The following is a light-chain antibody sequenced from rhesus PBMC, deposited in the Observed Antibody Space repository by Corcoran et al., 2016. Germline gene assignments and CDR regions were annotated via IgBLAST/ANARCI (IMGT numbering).Light chain of an antibody. CDR1: QGISIW. CDR3: QQYSSRPLT. CDR2: KAS. V-gene: IGKV1-22*01. J-gene: IGKJ4*01. Sequence: DIQMTQSPSSLSASVGDTVTITFRASQGISIWLAWYQQKPGKAPKLLIYKASSLESGVPLRFSGSGSGTDCTLTISSRQSEDCATYYCQQYSSRPLTFGGGTKVELK.